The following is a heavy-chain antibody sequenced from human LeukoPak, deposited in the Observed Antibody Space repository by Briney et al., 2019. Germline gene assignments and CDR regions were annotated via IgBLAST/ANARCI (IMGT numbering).Heavy chain of an antibody. CDR1: GNTFTGYY. V-gene: IGHV1-2*02. CDR3: ARVTVDIVATTHFDY. CDR2: INPNSGGT. J-gene: IGHJ4*02. Sequence: ASVKVSCKASGNTFTGYYMHWVRQAPGQGLEWMGWINPNSGGTNYAQKFQGRVTMTRDTSISTAYMELSRLRSDDTAVYYCARVTVDIVATTHFDYWGQGTLVTVSS. D-gene: IGHD5-12*01.